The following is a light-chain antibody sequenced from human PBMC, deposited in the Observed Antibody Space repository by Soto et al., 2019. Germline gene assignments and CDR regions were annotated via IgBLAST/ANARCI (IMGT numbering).Light chain of an antibody. Sequence: QSVLTQPPSASGTPVQRVTISCSGSSSNIGSNYVYWYQQLPGTAPKLLIYRNNQRPSGVPDRFSGSKSGTSASLAICGLRSGDEADYYCAAWDDSLSGHVVFGEGTKLTVL. CDR3: AAWDDSLSGHVV. V-gene: IGLV1-47*01. CDR1: SSNIGSNY. CDR2: RNN. J-gene: IGLJ2*01.